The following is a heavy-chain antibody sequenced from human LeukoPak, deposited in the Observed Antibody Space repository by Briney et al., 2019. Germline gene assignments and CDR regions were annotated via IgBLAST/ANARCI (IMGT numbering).Heavy chain of an antibody. Sequence: GGSLRLSCAASGFTFSSSSMNWVRQAPGKGLEWVSSISSSSSYIYYADSVKGRFTISRDNAKNSLSLQMNSLRAEDTAVYYCAREGIVLMVYHFDYWGQGTLVTVSS. D-gene: IGHD2-8*01. CDR1: GFTFSSSS. CDR3: AREGIVLMVYHFDY. CDR2: ISSSSSYI. V-gene: IGHV3-21*01. J-gene: IGHJ4*02.